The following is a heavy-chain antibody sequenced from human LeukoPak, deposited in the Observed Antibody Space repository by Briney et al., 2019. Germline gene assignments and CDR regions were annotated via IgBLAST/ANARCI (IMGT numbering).Heavy chain of an antibody. Sequence: GGSLRLSCAASGFTFSSYAMSWVRQAPGKGLEWVSGISGSGGSTYYADSMKGRFTISRDNSKNTLYLQMNSLRAEDTAVYYCAKAGFSGSPKGNFDYWGQGTLVTVTS. CDR2: ISGSGGST. CDR1: GFTFSSYA. D-gene: IGHD1-26*01. V-gene: IGHV3-23*01. J-gene: IGHJ4*02. CDR3: AKAGFSGSPKGNFDY.